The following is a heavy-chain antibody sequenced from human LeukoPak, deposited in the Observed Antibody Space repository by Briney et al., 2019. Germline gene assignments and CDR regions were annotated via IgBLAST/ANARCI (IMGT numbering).Heavy chain of an antibody. Sequence: ASVKVSCKASGYTFTGYYMHWVRQALGQGLEWMGWINPNSGVTKYAQKFQGRVTMTRDTSISTAYMELSRLRSDDTAVYYCASELTETRYCSSTSCPTSMDVWGKGTTVTVSS. CDR2: INPNSGVT. CDR3: ASELTETRYCSSTSCPTSMDV. V-gene: IGHV1-2*02. CDR1: GYTFTGYY. J-gene: IGHJ6*03. D-gene: IGHD2-2*01.